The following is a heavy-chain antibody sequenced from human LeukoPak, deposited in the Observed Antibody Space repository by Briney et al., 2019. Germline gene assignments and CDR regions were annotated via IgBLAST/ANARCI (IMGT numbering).Heavy chain of an antibody. D-gene: IGHD1-1*01. V-gene: IGHV3-30*03. CDR1: GFTFSDYG. CDR3: AREGGTTGWLTTDF. Sequence: GRSLRLSCAASGFTFSDYGLHWLRQAPGKGLEWVGMIAYDGNEKHYGDSVQGRFSISRDNSKDALYLQMNSLTAEDTAVYCCAREGGTTGWLTTDFWGQGTRVTVSS. J-gene: IGHJ4*02. CDR2: IAYDGNEK.